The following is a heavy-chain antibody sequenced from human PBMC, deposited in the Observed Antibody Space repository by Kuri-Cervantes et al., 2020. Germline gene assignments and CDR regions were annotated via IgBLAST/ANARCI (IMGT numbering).Heavy chain of an antibody. J-gene: IGHJ4*02. V-gene: IGHV4-39*07. CDR3: ARGVGKRKLREYYFDY. CDR1: GGSISSGDYY. CDR2: IYHSGST. Sequence: SETLSLTCTVSGGSISSGDYYWGWIRQPPGKGLEWIGSIYHSGSTYYNPSLKSRVTISVDTSKNQFSLKLSSVTAADTAVYYCARGVGKRKLREYYFDYWGQGTLVTVSS. D-gene: IGHD5-24*01.